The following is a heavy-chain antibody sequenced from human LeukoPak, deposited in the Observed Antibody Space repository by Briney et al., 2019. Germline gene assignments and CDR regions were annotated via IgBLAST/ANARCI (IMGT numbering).Heavy chain of an antibody. Sequence: SGTLSLTCTVSGDSIRSYYWSWIRQPPGKRLEWIGFIHYSGDTNYNPSLKSRVTISVDTSKNQFSLRLNSVTAADTAVYYCARGVGARSSNFDYWGQGTLVTVSS. D-gene: IGHD1-26*01. J-gene: IGHJ4*02. CDR1: GDSIRSYY. CDR3: ARGVGARSSNFDY. V-gene: IGHV4-59*01. CDR2: IHYSGDT.